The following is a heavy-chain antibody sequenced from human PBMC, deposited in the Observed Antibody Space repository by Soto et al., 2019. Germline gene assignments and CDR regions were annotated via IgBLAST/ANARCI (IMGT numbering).Heavy chain of an antibody. D-gene: IGHD3-22*01. Sequence: QVQLVESGGGVVQPGRSLRLSCAASGFTFSSYAMHWVRQAPGKGLEWVAVISYDGSNKYYADSVKGRFTISRDNSKNTLYLQMNSLRAEDTAVYYCARTRDSSCYYGCFDYWGQGTLVTVSS. J-gene: IGHJ4*02. CDR3: ARTRDSSCYYGCFDY. CDR1: GFTFSSYA. CDR2: ISYDGSNK. V-gene: IGHV3-30-3*01.